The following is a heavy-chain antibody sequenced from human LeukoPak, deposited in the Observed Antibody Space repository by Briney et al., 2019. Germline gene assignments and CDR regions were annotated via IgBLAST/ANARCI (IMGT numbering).Heavy chain of an antibody. Sequence: GGSLRLSCAASGFTFSDYYMSWIRQAPGEGLEWVSYISSSGSPINYADSVKGRFTISRDNSKNKLYLQKNSLRAEDTAMYYCARGGKIAVVGTRSPQYFQHWGQGTLVTVSS. J-gene: IGHJ1*01. CDR2: ISSSGSPI. CDR3: ARGGKIAVVGTRSPQYFQH. D-gene: IGHD6-19*01. CDR1: GFTFSDYY. V-gene: IGHV3-11*04.